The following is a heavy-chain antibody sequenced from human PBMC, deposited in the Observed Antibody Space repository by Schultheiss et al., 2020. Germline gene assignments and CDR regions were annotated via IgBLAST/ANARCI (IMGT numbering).Heavy chain of an antibody. CDR1: GGSISSYY. V-gene: IGHV4-59*08. CDR2: IYYSGST. D-gene: IGHD3-10*01. Sequence: GSLRLSCTVSGGSISSYYWSWIRQPPGKGLEWIGYIYYSGSTNYNPSLKSRVTISVDTYKNQFSLKLSSVTAADTAVYYCAGLWFGENYYYYYYGMDVWGQGTTVTVSS. CDR3: AGLWFGENYYYYYYGMDV. J-gene: IGHJ6*02.